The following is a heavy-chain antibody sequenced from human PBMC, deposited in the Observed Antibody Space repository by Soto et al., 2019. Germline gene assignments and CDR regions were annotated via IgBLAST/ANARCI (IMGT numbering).Heavy chain of an antibody. Sequence: EVHLVESGGGLVQPGRSLRLSCAASGFTFDDYAMHWVRQAPGKGLEWVSGISWNSGTLGYPDSVKGRFTISRDNAKKSLYLQMNSLRAEDTALYYCVKALGEYSGNSLNYWGQGTLVTVSS. D-gene: IGHD1-26*01. CDR3: VKALGEYSGNSLNY. CDR1: GFTFDDYA. V-gene: IGHV3-9*01. J-gene: IGHJ4*02. CDR2: ISWNSGTL.